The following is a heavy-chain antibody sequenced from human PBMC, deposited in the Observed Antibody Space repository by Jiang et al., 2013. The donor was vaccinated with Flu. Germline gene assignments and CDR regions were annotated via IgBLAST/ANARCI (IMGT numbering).Heavy chain of an antibody. CDR1: GFTIQSLL. CDR2: IKTKETGSET. CDR3: ARHRQYSFDN. Sequence: GGSLRLSCTASGFTIQSLLDELGPPGSGERAGVGANIKTKETGSETDYVDSVKGRFTISRDDARTSVFLQINSLRAEDTAVYYCARHRQYSFDNWGQGTLVTVSS. D-gene: IGHD5-18*01. V-gene: IGHV3-7*05. J-gene: IGHJ4*02.